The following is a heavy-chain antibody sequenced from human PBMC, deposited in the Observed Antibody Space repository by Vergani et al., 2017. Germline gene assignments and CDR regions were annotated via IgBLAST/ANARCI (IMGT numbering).Heavy chain of an antibody. CDR3: VRRNNVVRETDYFDY. CDR1: GGSITSGSFY. Sequence: QLQLHESGPGLVKPSQTLSLTCTVSGGSITSGSFYWSWIRQPAGKGLEWIGRIHSSGTTNYNPSLKSRVTLSVDTSKNQLSLRMTSVTAADTAVYYCVRRNNVVRETDYFDYWGQGILVTVSS. D-gene: IGHD3-10*01. CDR2: IHSSGTT. V-gene: IGHV4-61*02. J-gene: IGHJ4*02.